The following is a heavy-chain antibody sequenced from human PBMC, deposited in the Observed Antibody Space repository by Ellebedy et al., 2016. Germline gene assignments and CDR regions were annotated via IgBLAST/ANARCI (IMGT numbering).Heavy chain of an antibody. CDR1: GGSFSNYG. CDR2: INPMIGIG. CDR3: ARDGDVHNGYTSSWYAY. J-gene: IGHJ4*02. V-gene: IGHV1-69*04. D-gene: IGHD6-13*01. Sequence: ASVKVSCKASGGSFSNYGINWVRQAPGQGLEWMGRINPMIGIGNNAQKFQGRVTINADKSTSTVFMELSSLRSEETAVYYCARDGDVHNGYTSSWYAYWGQGTLLSVSS.